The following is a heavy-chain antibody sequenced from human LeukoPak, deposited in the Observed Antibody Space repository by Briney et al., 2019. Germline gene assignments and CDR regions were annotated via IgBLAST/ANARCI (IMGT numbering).Heavy chain of an antibody. D-gene: IGHD3-10*01. J-gene: IGHJ4*02. CDR1: GYTFTGYY. V-gene: IGHV1-2*02. Sequence: GASVKVSCKASGYTFTGYYMHWVRQAPGQGLEWMGWINPNSGGTNYAQKFQGRATMTRDTSISTAYMELSRLRSDDTAVYYCARSSGITMVREAFDYWGQGTLVTVSS. CDR3: ARSSGITMVREAFDY. CDR2: INPNSGGT.